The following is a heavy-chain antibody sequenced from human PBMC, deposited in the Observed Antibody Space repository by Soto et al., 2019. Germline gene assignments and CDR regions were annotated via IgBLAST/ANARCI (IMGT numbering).Heavy chain of an antibody. Sequence: PGGSLRLSCAASGFTFSSYAMHWVRQAPGKGLEWVSGIYGAASGIYYADSVKGRFTISRDNSRNTVYLQMNNLRAEDTAVYYCAKDRHPDGVWDIDWWGQGARVTVSS. D-gene: IGHD4-17*01. CDR1: GFTFSSYA. CDR2: IYGAASGI. CDR3: AKDRHPDGVWDIDW. J-gene: IGHJ4*02. V-gene: IGHV3-NL1*01.